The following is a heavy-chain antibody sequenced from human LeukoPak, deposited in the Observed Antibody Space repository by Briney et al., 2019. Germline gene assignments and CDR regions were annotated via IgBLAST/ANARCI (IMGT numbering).Heavy chain of an antibody. CDR2: MNPNSGNT. Sequence: ASVKVSCKASGYTFTSYDINWVRQATGQGLEWMGGMNPNSGNTGYAQKFQGRVTMTRNTSISTAYMELSSLRSEDTAVYYCARSPASEYCSGGSCYSVFDYWGQGTLVTVSS. V-gene: IGHV1-8*01. CDR3: ARSPASEYCSGGSCYSVFDY. CDR1: GYTFTSYD. D-gene: IGHD2-15*01. J-gene: IGHJ4*02.